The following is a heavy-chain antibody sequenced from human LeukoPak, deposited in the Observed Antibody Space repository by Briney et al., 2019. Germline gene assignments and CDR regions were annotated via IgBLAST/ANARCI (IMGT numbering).Heavy chain of an antibody. CDR1: GFTFSSYA. D-gene: IGHD2-15*01. CDR3: ARDRVVVVAAMEFDY. J-gene: IGHJ4*02. V-gene: IGHV3-30*04. CDR2: MSYDGSNK. Sequence: GGSLRLSCAASGFTFSSYAMHWVRQAPGKGLEWVAVMSYDGSNKYYADSVKGRFTISRDNSKNTLYLQMNSLRAEDTAVYYCARDRVVVVAAMEFDYWGQGTLVTVSS.